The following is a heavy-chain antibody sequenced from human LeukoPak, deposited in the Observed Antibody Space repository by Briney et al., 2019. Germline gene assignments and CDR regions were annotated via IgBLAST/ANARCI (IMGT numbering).Heavy chain of an antibody. J-gene: IGHJ4*02. V-gene: IGHV1-69*05. CDR1: GGTFSSYA. CDR3: ARDLDYYDSSGYYSTFDY. Sequence: ASVKVSCKASGGTFSSYAISWVLQAPGQGLEWMGRIIPIFGTANYAQKFQGRVTITTDESTSTAYMELSSLRSEDTAVYYCARDLDYYDSSGYYSTFDYWGQGTLVTVSS. D-gene: IGHD3-22*01. CDR2: IIPIFGTA.